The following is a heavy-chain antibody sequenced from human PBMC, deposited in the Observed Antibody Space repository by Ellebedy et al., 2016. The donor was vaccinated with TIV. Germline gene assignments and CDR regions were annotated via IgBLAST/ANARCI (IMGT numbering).Heavy chain of an antibody. CDR2: INPNSGGT. D-gene: IGHD6-6*01. V-gene: IGHV1-2*02. CDR3: ARLYRNSFRYYMDV. Sequence: ASVKVSXXASGYTFTGYYMHWVRQAPGQGLEWMGWINPNSGGTNYAQKFQGRVTMTRDTSISTAYMELSRLRSDDTAVYYCARLYRNSFRYYMDVWGKGTTVTVSS. J-gene: IGHJ6*03. CDR1: GYTFTGYY.